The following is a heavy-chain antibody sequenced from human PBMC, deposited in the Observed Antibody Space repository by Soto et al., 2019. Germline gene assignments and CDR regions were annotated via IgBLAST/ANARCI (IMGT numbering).Heavy chain of an antibody. Sequence: SETLSLTCTVSGGSISSYYWSWIRQPPGKGLERIGYIYYSGSTNYNPSLKSRVTISVDTSKNQFSLKLSSVTAADTAVYYCARVPSGGMDVWGQGTTVTVSS. CDR3: ARVPSGGMDV. CDR1: GGSISSYY. J-gene: IGHJ6*02. V-gene: IGHV4-59*01. D-gene: IGHD3-10*01. CDR2: IYYSGST.